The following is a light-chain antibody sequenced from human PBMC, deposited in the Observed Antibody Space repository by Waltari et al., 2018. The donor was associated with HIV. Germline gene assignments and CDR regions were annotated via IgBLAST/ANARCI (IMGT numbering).Light chain of an antibody. Sequence: QSALAQPRSVSGSPGQSVTISCTGTSSDVGGYHYVSWFQHHPGKAPKLIIYHVTKRPSGVPDRFSASKSGNTASLTISGLQAEDEAEYYCCSNAARATYVFGTGTQVTVL. CDR1: SSDVGGYHY. J-gene: IGLJ1*01. CDR2: HVT. CDR3: CSNAARATYV. V-gene: IGLV2-11*01.